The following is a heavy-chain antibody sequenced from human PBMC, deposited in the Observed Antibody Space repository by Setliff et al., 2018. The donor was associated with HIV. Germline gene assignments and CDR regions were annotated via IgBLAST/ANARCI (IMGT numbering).Heavy chain of an antibody. Sequence: LSLTCAVYGDSFIGYYWTWIRQSPGKGLEWIGEINHSGDTNYNPSLKSRVTISADTSKNQFSLELSSLTSADTAIYYCVRGRDYGSSWSRPFYFDFWGHGNLVTVSS. CDR3: VRGRDYGSSWSRPFYFDF. CDR1: GDSFIGYY. J-gene: IGHJ4*01. CDR2: INHSGDT. V-gene: IGHV4-34*01. D-gene: IGHD6-13*01.